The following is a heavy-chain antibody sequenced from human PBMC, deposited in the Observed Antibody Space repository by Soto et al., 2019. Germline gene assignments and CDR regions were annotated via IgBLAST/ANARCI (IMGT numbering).Heavy chain of an antibody. D-gene: IGHD2-21*02. J-gene: IGHJ6*02. CDR2: IGTRSDI. Sequence: GGTMRLPCAASGFPFSSFAMHWVRQSPGQGLERVSSIGTRSDISYAASVKGRLTISRDNAKNSLPLKMYHQKAEDPGVSSCPREGTAWPLAYGLDVWGRGTTVTVSS. V-gene: IGHV3-21*01. CDR1: GFPFSSFA. CDR3: PREGTAWPLAYGLDV.